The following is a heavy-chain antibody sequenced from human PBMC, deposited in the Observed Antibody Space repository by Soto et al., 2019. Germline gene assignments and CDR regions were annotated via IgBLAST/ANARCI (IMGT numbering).Heavy chain of an antibody. CDR1: GGAVSSGTYY. V-gene: IGHV4-61*01. CDR3: TRGPPRVQWFDP. Sequence: PSETLSLTCTVSGGAVSSGTYYWSWFRQPPGKGLEWIGHIYFTGSTNYNPSLKSRVTMSLDTSRNQFSLKLSSVTAADTAVYYCTRGPPRVQWFDPWGLGTLVTVSS. J-gene: IGHJ5*02. CDR2: IYFTGST.